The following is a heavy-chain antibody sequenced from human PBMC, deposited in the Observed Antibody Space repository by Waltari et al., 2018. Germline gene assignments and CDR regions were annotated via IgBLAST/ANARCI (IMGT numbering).Heavy chain of an antibody. J-gene: IGHJ4*02. Sequence: EVQLEESGGGLVQPGGSLTVSCAASGFSVSKYWMSWVRQDPGKGLELVANINLEGSEKYYLDSVKGRFTISRDNAKKSLYLQMNSLRAEDTAVYYCARDRDAADYWGQGTRVTVSS. CDR3: ARDRDAADY. V-gene: IGHV3-7*01. CDR2: INLEGSEK. D-gene: IGHD3-10*01. CDR1: GFSVSKYW.